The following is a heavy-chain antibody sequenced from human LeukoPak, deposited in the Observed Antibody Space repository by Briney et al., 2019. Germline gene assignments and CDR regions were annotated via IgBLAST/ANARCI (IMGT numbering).Heavy chain of an antibody. J-gene: IGHJ4*02. V-gene: IGHV3-7*03. Sequence: GGSLRLSCVDSGITFSRYWMTWVRQAPGKGLEWVANIKQDGGEKYYVDSVKGRFTISRDNAKNSLYLQMNSLRVEDTAVYYCARDGRPLDYWGQGTLVTVSS. CDR2: IKQDGGEK. CDR1: GITFSRYW. CDR3: ARDGRPLDY.